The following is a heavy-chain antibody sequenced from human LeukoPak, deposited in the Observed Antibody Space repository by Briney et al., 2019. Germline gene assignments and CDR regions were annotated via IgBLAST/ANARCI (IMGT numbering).Heavy chain of an antibody. CDR1: GFTFSNYG. D-gene: IGHD2-21*02. CDR2: ISYDGSDK. Sequence: GRSLRLSWAASGFTFSNYGMHWVRQAPGKGLEWVAAISYDGSDKYYADSVKGRFTISRDNSKNTLYLQMNSLRAKDTAVYYCAKDEVVVTASRGDDAFDIWGQGTMVTVSS. CDR3: AKDEVVVTASRGDDAFDI. J-gene: IGHJ3*02. V-gene: IGHV3-30*18.